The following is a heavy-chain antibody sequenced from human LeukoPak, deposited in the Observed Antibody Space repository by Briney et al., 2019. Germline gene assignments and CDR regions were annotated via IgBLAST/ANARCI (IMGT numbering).Heavy chain of an antibody. J-gene: IGHJ3*02. D-gene: IGHD3-9*01. CDR3: ASPNGGRYFDWLLVGAFDI. Sequence: GGSLRLSCAASGFTFSSYAMHWVRQAPGKGLEWVAVISYDGSNKYYADSVKGRFTISRDNSKNTLYLQMNSLRAEDTAVYYCASPNGGRYFDWLLVGAFDIWGQGTMVTVSS. V-gene: IGHV3-30-3*01. CDR2: ISYDGSNK. CDR1: GFTFSSYA.